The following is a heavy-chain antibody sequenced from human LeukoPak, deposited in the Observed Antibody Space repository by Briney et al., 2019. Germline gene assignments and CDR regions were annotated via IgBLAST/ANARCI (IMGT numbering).Heavy chain of an antibody. D-gene: IGHD4-17*01. J-gene: IGHJ4*02. CDR2: ISYDGSNK. Sequence: GGSLRLSCAASGFTFSSYAMHWVRQAPGKGLEWVAVISYDGSNKYYADSVKGRFTISRDNSENTLHLQMNSLRAEDTAVYYCARASTVTKSFDYWGQGTLVTVSS. CDR1: GFTFSSYA. V-gene: IGHV3-30*04. CDR3: ARASTVTKSFDY.